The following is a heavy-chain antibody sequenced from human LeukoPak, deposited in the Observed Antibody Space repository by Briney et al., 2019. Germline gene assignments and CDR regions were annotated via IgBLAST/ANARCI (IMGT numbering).Heavy chain of an antibody. V-gene: IGHV3-7*01. CDR2: IKQDGSAT. Sequence: GGSLRLSCAASGFTFSSYWMSWVRQAPGKGLEWVANIKQDGSATYYLDSVKGRFTISRDNAENSLYLQMNGLTAEDTAVYYCAKGVGLYAIWWDYWGQGTLVTVSS. CDR1: GFTFSSYW. CDR3: AKGVGLYAIWWDY. D-gene: IGHD2-8*01. J-gene: IGHJ4*02.